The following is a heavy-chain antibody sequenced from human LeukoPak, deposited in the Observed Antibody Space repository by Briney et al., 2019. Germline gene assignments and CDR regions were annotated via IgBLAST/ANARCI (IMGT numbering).Heavy chain of an antibody. V-gene: IGHV1-2*02. D-gene: IGHD3-22*01. CDR1: GYTFTGYY. CDR3: ARDLYYYDSSGYYYYFDY. CDR2: INPNSGGT. J-gene: IGHJ4*02. Sequence: ASVKVSCKASGYTFTGYYMHWVRQAPGQGLEWMGWINPNSGGTNYAQKFQGRVTMTRDTSISTAYMELSRLRSDDTAVYYCARDLYYYDSSGYYYYFDYWGREPWSPSPQ.